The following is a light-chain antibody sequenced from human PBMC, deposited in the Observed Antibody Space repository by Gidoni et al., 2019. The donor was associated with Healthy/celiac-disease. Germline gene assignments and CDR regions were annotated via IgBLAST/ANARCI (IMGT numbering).Light chain of an antibody. J-gene: IGKJ1*01. CDR3: QQYNNWPPWT. CDR2: GAS. CDR1: QSVSSS. V-gene: IGKV3-15*01. Sequence: EIVMTQSPATLSVSPGESATLSCRASQSVSSSLACYQQKPGQAPRLLIYGASTRATGIPARFGGSGSGTEFTLIISSLQSEDFAVYYCQQYNNWPPWTFGQGTKVEIK.